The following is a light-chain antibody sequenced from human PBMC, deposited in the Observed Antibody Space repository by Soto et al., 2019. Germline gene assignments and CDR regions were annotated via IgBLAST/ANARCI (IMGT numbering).Light chain of an antibody. V-gene: IGKV3-20*01. CDR2: DAS. J-gene: IGKJ4*01. Sequence: ECVLTQSPGTLSLSPGESTTLSCRASQTVRNNYLAWYQQKPGQAPTLLIYDASNRATGIPDRFSGGGSGTDFTLTISRLEPEDFAVYYCQQFASYPLTFGGGTKVDIK. CDR1: QTVRNNY. CDR3: QQFASYPLT.